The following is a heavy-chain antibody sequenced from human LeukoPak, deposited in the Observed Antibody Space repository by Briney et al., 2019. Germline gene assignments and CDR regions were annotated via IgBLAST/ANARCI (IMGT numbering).Heavy chain of an antibody. D-gene: IGHD2/OR15-2a*01. CDR2: IKQDGSET. V-gene: IGHV3-7*01. J-gene: IGHJ4*02. CDR3: ASEGNRRSFDY. CDR1: GFTFSSYW. Sequence: GGSLRLSCAASGFTFSSYWMSWVRQAPGKGLEWVANIKQDGSETYYVDSVTGRFTISRDNAKNSLSLQMNSLRAEDTAVYYCASEGNRRSFDYWGQGTLVTVSS.